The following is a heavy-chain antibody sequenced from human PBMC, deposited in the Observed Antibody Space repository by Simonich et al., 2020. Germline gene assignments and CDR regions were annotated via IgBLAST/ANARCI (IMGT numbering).Heavy chain of an antibody. V-gene: IGHV4-59*08. CDR1: GGPFSSYY. CDR3: ARHDRWLQFYFDY. Sequence: QVQLQESGPGLVKPSETLSLTCTVSGGPFSSYYWGWIRPPPGKGLEWSGYTYYSGSTNYNPSPKRHVTISVDTAKNQFSLKLSSVTAADTAVYYCARHDRWLQFYFDYWGQGTLVTVSS. CDR2: TYYSGST. J-gene: IGHJ4*02. D-gene: IGHD5-12*01.